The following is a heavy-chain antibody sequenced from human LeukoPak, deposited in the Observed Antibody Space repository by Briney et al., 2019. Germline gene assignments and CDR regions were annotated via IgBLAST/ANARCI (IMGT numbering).Heavy chain of an antibody. Sequence: SETLSLTCTVSGGSISSYYWNWIRQPPGKGLEWIGYIYYSGSTNYNPSLKSRVTISVDTSKNQFSLKLSSVTAADTAVYYCARTASSSGYSSSWSYYFDYWGQGTLVTVSS. CDR3: ARTASSSGYSSSWSYYFDY. D-gene: IGHD6-13*01. V-gene: IGHV4-59*01. J-gene: IGHJ4*02. CDR1: GGSISSYY. CDR2: IYYSGST.